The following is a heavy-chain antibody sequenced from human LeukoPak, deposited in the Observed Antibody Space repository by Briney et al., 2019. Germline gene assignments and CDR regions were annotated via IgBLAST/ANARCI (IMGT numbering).Heavy chain of an antibody. D-gene: IGHD1-26*01. CDR1: GFTFSGYS. Sequence: PGGSLRLSCAASGFTFSGYSMNWVRQAPGKGLEWVSYISSSGNTIYYADSVKGRFTISRDNAKNSLYLQKNSLRAEDMAVYYCARVSSGSYYFDYWGQGTLVTVSS. J-gene: IGHJ4*02. V-gene: IGHV3-48*04. CDR2: ISSSGNTI. CDR3: ARVSSGSYYFDY.